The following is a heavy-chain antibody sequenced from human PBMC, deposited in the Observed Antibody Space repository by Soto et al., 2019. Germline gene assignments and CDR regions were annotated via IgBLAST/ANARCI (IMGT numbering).Heavy chain of an antibody. V-gene: IGHV3-7*04. CDR1: GFIFTTYW. CDR3: ARDPPEWELLLDY. CDR2: MNPDGSEK. D-gene: IGHD1-26*01. Sequence: EVQLVASGGGLVQPGGSLRLSCAASGFIFTTYWMGWVRQTPGKGLEWVANMNPDGSEKYYVDSVKGRFTISRDNAKNSRYRQMNSLRAEDTAVYYCARDPPEWELLLDYWGQGTMVTVSS. J-gene: IGHJ4*02.